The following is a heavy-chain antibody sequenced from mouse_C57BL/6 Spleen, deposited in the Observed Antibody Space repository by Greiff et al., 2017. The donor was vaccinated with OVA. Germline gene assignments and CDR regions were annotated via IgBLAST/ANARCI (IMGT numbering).Heavy chain of an antibody. CDR2: IRNKANGYTT. CDR1: GFTFTDYY. J-gene: IGHJ4*01. V-gene: IGHV7-3*01. Sequence: EVQLQESGGGLVQPGGSLSLSCAASGFTFTDYYMSWVRQPPGKALGWLGFIRNKANGYTTEFSASVKGRFTISKDNSQGILYLQMNAQRAEDSATYYGARLITTGSYAMDYWGQGTSVTVSS. D-gene: IGHD1-2*01. CDR3: ARLITTGSYAMDY.